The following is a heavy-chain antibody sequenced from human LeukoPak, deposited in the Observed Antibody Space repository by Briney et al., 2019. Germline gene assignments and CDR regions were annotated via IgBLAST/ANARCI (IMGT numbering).Heavy chain of an antibody. CDR1: GYSISSGYY. CDR3: ARHIAVAALGFDP. J-gene: IGHJ5*02. D-gene: IGHD6-19*01. CDR2: IYHSGST. V-gene: IGHV4-38-2*01. Sequence: SETLSLTCAVSGYSISSGYYLGWIRQPPGKGLEWIGSIYHSGSTYYNPSLKSRVTISVDTSKNQFSLKLSSVTAADTAVYYCARHIAVAALGFDPWGQGTLVTVSS.